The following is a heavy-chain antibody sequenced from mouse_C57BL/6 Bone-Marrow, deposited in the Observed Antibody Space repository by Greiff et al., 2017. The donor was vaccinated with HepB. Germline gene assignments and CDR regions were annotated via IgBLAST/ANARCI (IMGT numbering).Heavy chain of an antibody. Sequence: EVKVVDSGGDLVKPGGSLKLSCAASGFTFSSYGMSWVRQTPDKRLEWVATISSGGSYTYYPDSVKGRFTISRDNAKNTLYLQMSSLKSEDTAMYYCARHKNYYGSSYRYFGDVWGAGTTVTVSS. J-gene: IGHJ1*01. V-gene: IGHV5-6*01. D-gene: IGHD1-1*01. CDR3: ARHKNYYGSSYRYFGDV. CDR2: ISSGGSYT. CDR1: GFTFSSYG.